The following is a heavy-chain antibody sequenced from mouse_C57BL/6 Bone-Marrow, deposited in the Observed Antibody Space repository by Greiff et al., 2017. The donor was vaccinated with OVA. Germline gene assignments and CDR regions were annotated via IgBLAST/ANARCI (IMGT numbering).Heavy chain of an antibody. V-gene: IGHV1-72*01. J-gene: IGHJ2*01. Sequence: QVQLQQPGAELVKPGASVTLSCKASGYTFTSYWMHWVKQRPGRGLEWIGRIDPNSGGTKYNEKFKSKATLTVDKPSSTAYMQLSSLTSEDSAVYYCARIFYYGSTYYFDYWGQGTTLTVSS. D-gene: IGHD1-1*01. CDR1: GYTFTSYW. CDR3: ARIFYYGSTYYFDY. CDR2: IDPNSGGT.